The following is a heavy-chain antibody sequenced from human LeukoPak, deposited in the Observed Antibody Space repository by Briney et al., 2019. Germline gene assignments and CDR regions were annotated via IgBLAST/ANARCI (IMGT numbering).Heavy chain of an antibody. J-gene: IGHJ3*02. V-gene: IGHV2-70*04. CDR1: GFSLSTSGMR. D-gene: IGHD2-15*01. Sequence: SGPTLVNPTQTLTLTCTVSGFSLSTSGMRVSWIRQPPRKALEWRAPLDWDYDKFYSTSLKTRLTISKDTTKNQVVLTMTNMDPVDTATYYCARTLTTQGGFDIWGQGTMVTVSS. CDR2: LDWDYDK. CDR3: ARTLTTQGGFDI.